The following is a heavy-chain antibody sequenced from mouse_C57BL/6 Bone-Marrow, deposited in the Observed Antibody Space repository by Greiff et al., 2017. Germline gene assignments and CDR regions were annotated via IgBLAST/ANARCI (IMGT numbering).Heavy chain of an antibody. CDR2: INPGSGGT. Sequence: VQLQQSGAELVRPGTSVKVSCKASGYAFTNYLIEWVKQRPGQGLEWIGVINPGSGGTNYNEKFKGKATLTADKSSSTAYMQRSSLTSEDSAVYFCANDYGYAMDYWGQGTSVTVSS. D-gene: IGHD2-4*01. CDR1: GYAFTNYL. CDR3: ANDYGYAMDY. V-gene: IGHV1-54*01. J-gene: IGHJ4*01.